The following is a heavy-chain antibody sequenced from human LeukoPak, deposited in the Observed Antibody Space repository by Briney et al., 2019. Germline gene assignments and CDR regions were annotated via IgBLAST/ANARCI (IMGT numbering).Heavy chain of an antibody. CDR3: ARVPNVGATTMIDY. CDR1: GYTFSGYY. J-gene: IGHJ4*02. CDR2: ISAYNGNT. V-gene: IGHV1-18*01. Sequence: ASVKVSCKASGYTFSGYYMHWVRQAPGQGLEWMGWISAYNGNTNYAQKLQGRVTMTTDTSTSTAYMELRSLRSDDTAVYYCARVPNVGATTMIDYWGQGTLVTVSS. D-gene: IGHD1-26*01.